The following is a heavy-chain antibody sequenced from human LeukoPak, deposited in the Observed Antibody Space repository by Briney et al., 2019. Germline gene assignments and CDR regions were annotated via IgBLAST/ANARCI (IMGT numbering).Heavy chain of an antibody. CDR1: GFTFSSYA. V-gene: IGHV3-23*01. CDR2: ISGSGGST. CDR3: AKLSGTTGTTGAPHFDY. D-gene: IGHD1-1*01. J-gene: IGHJ4*02. Sequence: GGSLRLSCAASGFTFSSYAMSWVRQAPGKGLEWVSAISGSGGSTYYADSVKGRFTISRDNSKNTLYLQMNSLRAEDTAVYYCAKLSGTTGTTGAPHFDYWGQGTLVTVSS.